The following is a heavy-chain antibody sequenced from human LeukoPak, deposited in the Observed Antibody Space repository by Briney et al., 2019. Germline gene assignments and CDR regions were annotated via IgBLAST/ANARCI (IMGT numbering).Heavy chain of an antibody. V-gene: IGHV1-46*01. CDR3: ARDLGYSSSWYDYYYYYYMDV. Sequence: ASVKVSCKASGYTFTSYYMHWVRQAPGQGLEWMGIINPSGGSTSYEQKFQGRVTMTRDMSTSTVYMELSSLRSEDTAVYYCARDLGYSSSWYDYYYYYYMDVWGKGTTVTVSS. CDR2: INPSGGST. J-gene: IGHJ6*03. D-gene: IGHD6-13*01. CDR1: GYTFTSYY.